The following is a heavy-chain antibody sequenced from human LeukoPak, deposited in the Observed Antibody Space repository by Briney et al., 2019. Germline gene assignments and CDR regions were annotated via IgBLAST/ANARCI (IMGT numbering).Heavy chain of an antibody. CDR2: INHSGST. CDR3: AREGGRDSSGLTHFDY. Sequence: SETLSLTCAVYGGSFSGYYWSWIRQPPGKGLEWIGEINHSGSTNYNPSLKSRVTISVDTSKNQFSLKLSSVTAADTAVYYCAREGGRDSSGLTHFDYWGQGTLVTVSS. CDR1: GGSFSGYY. V-gene: IGHV4-34*01. J-gene: IGHJ4*02. D-gene: IGHD6-19*01.